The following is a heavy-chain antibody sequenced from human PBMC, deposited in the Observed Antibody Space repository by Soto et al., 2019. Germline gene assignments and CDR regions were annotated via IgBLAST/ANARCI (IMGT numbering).Heavy chain of an antibody. V-gene: IGHV4-34*01. J-gene: IGHJ3*02. CDR1: GGSFSSNC. CDR3: ARYRGDPTLAFDI. CDR2: INDSGIA. D-gene: IGHD2-21*01. Sequence: SEILSLTCAVYGGSFSSNCWSWIRQPPGKGLEWIGEINDSGIANYSPSLKSRLTISVDTSKNQFSLKLNSVTAADTAVYYCARYRGDPTLAFDIWGQGTMVTVSS.